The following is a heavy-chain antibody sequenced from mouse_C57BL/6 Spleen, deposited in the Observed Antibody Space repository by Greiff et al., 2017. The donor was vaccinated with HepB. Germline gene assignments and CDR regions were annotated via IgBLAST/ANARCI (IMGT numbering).Heavy chain of an antibody. J-gene: IGHJ1*03. D-gene: IGHD1-1*01. Sequence: EVMLVESGGGLVKPGGSLKLSCAASGFTFSSYAMSWVRQTPEKRLEWVATISDGGSYTYYPDNVKGRFTISRDNAKNNLYLQMSHLKSEDTAMYYCARESTTVDWYFDVWGTGTTVTVSS. CDR1: GFTFSSYA. CDR3: ARESTTVDWYFDV. CDR2: ISDGGSYT. V-gene: IGHV5-4*01.